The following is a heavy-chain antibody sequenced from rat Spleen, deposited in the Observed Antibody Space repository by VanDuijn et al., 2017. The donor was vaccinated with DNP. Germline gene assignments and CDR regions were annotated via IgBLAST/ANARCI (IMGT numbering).Heavy chain of an antibody. J-gene: IGHJ3*01. CDR1: GFTFSNYD. D-gene: IGHD1-1*01. CDR2: ISPSGGST. Sequence: EVQLVESGGGLVQPGRSLKLSCAASGFTFSNYDMAWVRQAQTKGLECVASISPSGGSTYYRDSVKGRFTVSRDNAKSTLYLQMDSLRSEDTATYYCTRDSGDWYFDFWGQGTLVAVSS. V-gene: IGHV5-27*01. CDR3: TRDSGDWYFDF.